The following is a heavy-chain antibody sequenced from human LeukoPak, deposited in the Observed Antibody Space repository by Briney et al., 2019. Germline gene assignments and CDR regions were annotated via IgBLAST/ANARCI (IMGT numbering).Heavy chain of an antibody. CDR3: ARQGVGYSSGWYNFDAFDI. V-gene: IGHV5-51*01. CDR1: GYSFTSYW. CDR2: IYPGDSDT. D-gene: IGHD6-19*01. Sequence: GESLKISCKGSGYSFTSYWIGWVREMPGKGLECMGIIYPGDSDTRYSPSFQGQVTISADKSISTAYLQWSSLKASDTAMYYCARQGVGYSSGWYNFDAFDIWGQGTMVTVSS. J-gene: IGHJ3*02.